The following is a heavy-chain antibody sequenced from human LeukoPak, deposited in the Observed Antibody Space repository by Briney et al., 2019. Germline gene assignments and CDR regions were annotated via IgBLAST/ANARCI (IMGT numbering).Heavy chain of an antibody. CDR3: ARDAGRYFDWLGY. CDR2: IWYDGSNK. D-gene: IGHD3-9*01. V-gene: IGHV3-33*08. Sequence: QPGGSLRLSCAASGFTFGSYGMHWVRQAPGKGLEWVAVIWYDGSNKYYADSVKGRFTISRDNSKNTLYLQMNSLRAEDTAVYYCARDAGRYFDWLGYWGQGTLVTVSS. J-gene: IGHJ4*02. CDR1: GFTFGSYG.